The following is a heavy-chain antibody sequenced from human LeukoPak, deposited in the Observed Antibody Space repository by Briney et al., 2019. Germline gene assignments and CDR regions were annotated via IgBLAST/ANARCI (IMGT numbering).Heavy chain of an antibody. D-gene: IGHD5-12*01. CDR2: ISYDGSNK. Sequence: GRSLRLSCAASGFTFSSYAMSWVRQAPGKGLEWVAVISYDGSNKYYADSVKGRFTISRDNSKNTLYLQMNSLRAEDTAVYYCARDGLGSGYDFSGYWGQGTLVTVSS. V-gene: IGHV3-30-3*01. CDR3: ARDGLGSGYDFSGY. CDR1: GFTFSSYA. J-gene: IGHJ4*02.